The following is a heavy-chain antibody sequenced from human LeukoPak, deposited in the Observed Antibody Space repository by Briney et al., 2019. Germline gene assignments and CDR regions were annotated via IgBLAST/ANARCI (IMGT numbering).Heavy chain of an antibody. CDR2: INTYSGGT. D-gene: IGHD3-10*01. CDR3: ARVSRPDFRSGTFRHYYHMDV. CDR1: GYTFTDYY. Sequence: ASVKVSCKASGYTFTDYYVHWVRQAPGQGLEWMGWINTYSGGTNYAQNFQGRVTMTVDASINTGYVELNGLRSGGTAVYFCARVSRPDFRSGTFRHYYHMDVWGKGTTVIVSS. V-gene: IGHV1-2*02. J-gene: IGHJ6*03.